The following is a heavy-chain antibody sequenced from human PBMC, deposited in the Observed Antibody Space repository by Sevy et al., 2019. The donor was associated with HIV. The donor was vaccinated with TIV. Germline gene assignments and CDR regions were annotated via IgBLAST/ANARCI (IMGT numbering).Heavy chain of an antibody. Sequence: ASVKVSCKASGYTFTTYAMSWVRQAPGQGLEWLGWINTNTGNPTYAQGFTGRFVFSLDTSVSTANLQISSLKAEDTAVYYCARDHEGSSGWYVHFDYWGQGTLVTVSS. D-gene: IGHD6-19*01. V-gene: IGHV7-4-1*02. J-gene: IGHJ4*02. CDR2: INTNTGNP. CDR1: GYTFTTYA. CDR3: ARDHEGSSGWYVHFDY.